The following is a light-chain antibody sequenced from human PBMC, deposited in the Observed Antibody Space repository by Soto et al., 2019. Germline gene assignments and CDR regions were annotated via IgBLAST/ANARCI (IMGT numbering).Light chain of an antibody. CDR3: TSWTTSTTMI. CDR1: SGDIGAYNF. J-gene: IGLJ2*01. V-gene: IGLV2-14*03. CDR2: DVN. Sequence: QSVLTQPASLSVFPGQSITISCTGTSGDIGAYNFVSWYQQHPGKAPKLMLYDVNIRPSGVSNRFSGSKSGNTASLTISGLQAEDEADYYCTSWTTSTTMIFGGGTKVTVL.